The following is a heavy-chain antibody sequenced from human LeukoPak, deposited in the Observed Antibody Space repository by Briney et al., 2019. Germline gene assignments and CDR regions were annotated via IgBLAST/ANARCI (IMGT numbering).Heavy chain of an antibody. D-gene: IGHD1-26*01. V-gene: IGHV3-15*01. CDR2: IKSKTDGGTT. J-gene: IGHJ4*02. CDR1: GFTFSNAW. CDR3: TTDGRVGAFDY. Sequence: GGSLRLSCAASGFTFSNAWMSWVRQAPGKGLEWVGRIKSKTDGGTTDYAAPVKGRFTISRDDSKNSLHLQMNSLKTEDTAVYYCTTDGRVGAFDYWGQGTLVTVSS.